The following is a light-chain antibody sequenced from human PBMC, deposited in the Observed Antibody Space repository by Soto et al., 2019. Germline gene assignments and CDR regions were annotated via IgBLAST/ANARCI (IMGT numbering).Light chain of an antibody. J-gene: IGKJ3*01. CDR1: QGISSY. CDR2: AAS. V-gene: IGKV1-39*01. Sequence: DIQMTQSPSSLSASVGDRVTVTCRASQGISSYLNWYQQKPGKAPKFLIHAASSLQTGVPSRFSGIGSGTDFTLTITSLQPEDFATDYCQQSFNTPFTFGPGTRVDI. CDR3: QQSFNTPFT.